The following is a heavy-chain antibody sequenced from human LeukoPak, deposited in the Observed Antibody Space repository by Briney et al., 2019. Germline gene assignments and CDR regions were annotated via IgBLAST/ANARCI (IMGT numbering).Heavy chain of an antibody. D-gene: IGHD3-9*01. CDR3: ARESGYYDVLTGDYNQNWFDR. Sequence: SDTRSLTGAVLGGSFRASYWSWIPQPPGKGRERIGEINHSGSTNYNPSLKSRVTITVDTSKNQFSPTLTSVTAADTAVFYCARESGYYDVLTGDYNQNWFDRWGQGTLVTVSS. CDR1: GGSFRASY. V-gene: IGHV4-34*01. J-gene: IGHJ5*02. CDR2: INHSGST.